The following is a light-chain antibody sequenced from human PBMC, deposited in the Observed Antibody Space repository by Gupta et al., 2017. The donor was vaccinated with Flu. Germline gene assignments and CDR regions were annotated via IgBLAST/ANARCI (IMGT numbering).Light chain of an antibody. CDR1: SSDIAYNY. V-gene: IGLV2-14*03. Sequence: QSITVSCTGTSSDIAYNYVSWYQHYPGEDPKLLIYDVNIRPSGISDRFSGSKFDNTASLTISGLQVEDEGDYFCTSYTSTTARVFGPGTKVTVL. CDR3: TSYTSTTARV. J-gene: IGLJ1*01. CDR2: DVN.